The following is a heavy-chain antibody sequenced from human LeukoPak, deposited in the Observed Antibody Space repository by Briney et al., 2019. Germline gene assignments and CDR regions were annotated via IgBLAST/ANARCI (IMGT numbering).Heavy chain of an antibody. CDR3: ARAAISKDGSGYFY. V-gene: IGHV1-18*01. J-gene: IGHJ4*02. D-gene: IGHD3-22*01. Sequence: GASVKVSCKASGYTFTSYGISWVRQAPGQGLEWMGWISTYNGNTNYAQKLQGRVTMTTDTSTSTAYMELGSLRSDDTAVYYCARAAISKDGSGYFYWGQGTLVTVSS. CDR2: ISTYNGNT. CDR1: GYTFTSYG.